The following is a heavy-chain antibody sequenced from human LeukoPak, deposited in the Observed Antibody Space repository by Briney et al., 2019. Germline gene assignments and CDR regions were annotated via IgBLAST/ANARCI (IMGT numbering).Heavy chain of an antibody. V-gene: IGHV3-66*01. J-gene: IGHJ4*02. Sequence: GGSLRLSCAASGFTLSSHWMTWVRQAPGKGLEWVSVIYSGGSTFYADSVKGRFIISRDNSKNTVYLQMNSLRAEDTAVYYCARDEVYWGQGTLVTVSS. CDR3: ARDEVY. CDR2: IYSGGST. CDR1: GFTLSSHW.